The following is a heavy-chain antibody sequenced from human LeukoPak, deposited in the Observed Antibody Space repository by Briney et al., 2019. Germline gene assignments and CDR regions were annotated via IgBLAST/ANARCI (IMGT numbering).Heavy chain of an antibody. CDR3: ARNWDPMPFDS. CDR1: GGSISSRCHY. J-gene: IGHJ4*02. D-gene: IGHD7-27*01. CDR2: IHYSGST. V-gene: IGHV4-39*01. Sequence: PSETLSLTCTVSGGSISSRCHYWGWIRQPPGKGLEWIGSIHYSGSTYYNPSLKSRVTISVDTSKNQFSLKVTSVTAADTAVYYCARNWDPMPFDSWGQGTLVIVSS.